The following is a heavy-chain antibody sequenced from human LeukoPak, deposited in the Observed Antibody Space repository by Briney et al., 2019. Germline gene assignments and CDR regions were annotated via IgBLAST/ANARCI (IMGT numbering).Heavy chain of an antibody. Sequence: SETLSLTCAVYGGSFSGYYWSWIRQPPGKGLEWIGEINHSGSTNYNPSLKSRVTISVDTSKNQFSLKLSSVTAADTAVYYCARGKVLRYPKLENWFDPWGQGTLVTVSS. D-gene: IGHD3-9*01. V-gene: IGHV4-34*01. CDR2: INHSGST. J-gene: IGHJ5*02. CDR3: ARGKVLRYPKLENWFDP. CDR1: GGSFSGYY.